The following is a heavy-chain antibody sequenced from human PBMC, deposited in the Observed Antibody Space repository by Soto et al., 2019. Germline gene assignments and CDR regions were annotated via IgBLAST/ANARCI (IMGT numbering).Heavy chain of an antibody. Sequence: SVKVSCKASGGTFSSYAISWVRQAPGQGIGWMGGIIPSFCRANYSQKFQGRVTITADESTSTAYMELSSLRSEDKAVYYCARAVSHVYYYYGMDVWGQGTTVTVSS. CDR2: IIPSFCRA. CDR3: ARAVSHVYYYYGMDV. J-gene: IGHJ6*02. CDR1: GGTFSSYA. V-gene: IGHV1-69*13.